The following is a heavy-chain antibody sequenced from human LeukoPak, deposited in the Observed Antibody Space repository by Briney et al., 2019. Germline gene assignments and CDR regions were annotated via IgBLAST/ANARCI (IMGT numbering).Heavy chain of an antibody. Sequence: HPGGSLRLSCAVSRFTFSTYAMTWVRQAPGQGLEYVSAISSNGADTYYADSVKGRFTISRDNSKNTLYLQMTSLRVEDTAVYYCANYRRPQGLDYWGQGTLVTVSS. V-gene: IGHV3-23*01. D-gene: IGHD1-14*01. CDR1: RFTFSTYA. J-gene: IGHJ4*02. CDR3: ANYRRPQGLDY. CDR2: ISSNGADT.